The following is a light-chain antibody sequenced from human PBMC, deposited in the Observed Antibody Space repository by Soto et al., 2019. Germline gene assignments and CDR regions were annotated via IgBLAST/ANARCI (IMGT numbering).Light chain of an antibody. Sequence: DIQMSQSPSTLSASVGDRVTITCRASRSLTRWLAWYQQKPGRAPKLLIYETAILQSGVPSRFNGSGSGTDFTLTISGVQPDDITTYFCQQYSTFWTFGQGTRVEVK. CDR3: QQYSTFWT. V-gene: IGKV1-5*03. CDR1: RSLTRW. J-gene: IGKJ1*01. CDR2: ETA.